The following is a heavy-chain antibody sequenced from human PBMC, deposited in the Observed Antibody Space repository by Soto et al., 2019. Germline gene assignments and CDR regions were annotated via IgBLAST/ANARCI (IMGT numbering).Heavy chain of an antibody. CDR2: IYYSGST. J-gene: IGHJ3*02. D-gene: IGHD5-18*01. CDR1: GGSISSSSYY. V-gene: IGHV4-39*01. Sequence: SETLYLTCTVSGGSISSSSYYWGLNRQPPGKGLEWIGSIYYSGSTYYNPSLKSRVTISVDTSKNQFSLKLSSVTAADTAVYYCASVLGYSYGLGAFDIWGQGTMVTVSS. CDR3: ASVLGYSYGLGAFDI.